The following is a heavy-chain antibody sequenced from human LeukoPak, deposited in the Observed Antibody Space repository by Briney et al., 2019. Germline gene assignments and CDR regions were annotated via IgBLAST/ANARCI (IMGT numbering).Heavy chain of an antibody. D-gene: IGHD3-22*01. CDR2: LNWNGGST. J-gene: IGHJ4*02. Sequence: GGSLRLCCAASGFTFDDYGMTWVRQAPGKGLEWVSGLNWNGGSTGYADSVKGRFTISRDNAKNSLYLQMNSLRAEDTALYYCARDTYYYDSSGYFDYWGQGTLVTVSS. CDR1: GFTFDDYG. V-gene: IGHV3-20*04. CDR3: ARDTYYYDSSGYFDY.